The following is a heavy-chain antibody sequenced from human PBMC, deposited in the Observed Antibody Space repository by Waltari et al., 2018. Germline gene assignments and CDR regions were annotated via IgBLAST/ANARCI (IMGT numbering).Heavy chain of an antibody. J-gene: IGHJ4*02. Sequence: QLQLQESGPGLVKPSETLSLTCTVSGGSISSSSYYWGWIRQPPGKGLEWIGSISYSGSTYYNPSLKSRVTISVDTSKNQFSLKLSSVTAADTAVYYCARGGILVGATFDYWGQGTLVTVSS. CDR3: ARGGILVGATFDY. CDR2: ISYSGST. D-gene: IGHD1-26*01. V-gene: IGHV4-39*07. CDR1: GGSISSSSYY.